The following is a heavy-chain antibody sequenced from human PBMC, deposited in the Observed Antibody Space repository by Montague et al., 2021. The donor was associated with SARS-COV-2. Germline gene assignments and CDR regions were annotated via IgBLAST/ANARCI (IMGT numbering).Heavy chain of an antibody. CDR1: GGSISSGSYY. Sequence: TLSLTCTVSGGSISSGSYYWSWIRQPAGKGLEWIGRIYTSGTXDYSFSLKSRVTISVDTSKNQFSLKPTSVTAADTAVYYCARAHSGSWAHLDNWGQGSLVTVSS. V-gene: IGHV4-61*02. CDR3: ARAHSGSWAHLDN. D-gene: IGHD5-12*01. J-gene: IGHJ4*02. CDR2: IYTSGTX.